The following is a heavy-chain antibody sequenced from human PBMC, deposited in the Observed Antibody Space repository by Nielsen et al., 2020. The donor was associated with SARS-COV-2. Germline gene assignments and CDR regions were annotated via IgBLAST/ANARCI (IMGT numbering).Heavy chain of an antibody. CDR3: ARDGYYDILTGYEALTSLFDY. J-gene: IGHJ4*02. CDR2: IKQDGSEK. Sequence: GGSLRLSCAASGFTFSSYWMSWVRQAPGKGLEWVANIKQDGSEKYYVDSVKGRFTISRDNAKNSLYLQMNSLRAEDTAVYYCARDGYYDILTGYEALTSLFDYWGQGTLVTVS. V-gene: IGHV3-7*03. CDR1: GFTFSSYW. D-gene: IGHD3-9*01.